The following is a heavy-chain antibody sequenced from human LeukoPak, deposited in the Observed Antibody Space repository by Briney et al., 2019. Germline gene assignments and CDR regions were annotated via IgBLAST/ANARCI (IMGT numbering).Heavy chain of an antibody. CDR2: ISPNSGGT. CDR3: ARDYYGSGSYYAPFDY. D-gene: IGHD3-10*01. Sequence: ASVKVSCKASGYTFTTYGISWVRQAPGQGLEWMGWISPNSGGTNYAQKFQGRVTMTRDTSISTAYMELSRLRSDDTAVYYCARDYYGSGSYYAPFDYWGQGTLVTVSS. V-gene: IGHV1-2*02. J-gene: IGHJ4*02. CDR1: GYTFTTYG.